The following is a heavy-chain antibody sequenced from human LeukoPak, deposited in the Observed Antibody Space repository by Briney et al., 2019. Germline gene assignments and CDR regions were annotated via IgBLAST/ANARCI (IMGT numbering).Heavy chain of an antibody. Sequence: LGTLSLTCAVYGGSLSGHFCSWIRQSPGKGLEWIGEINHSGTTNYNPSLKSRVTLSVDTSKNQFSLRLNSVTAADTAVYYCAKGPQTGWFDTWGQGALVTVSS. CDR1: GGSLSGHF. CDR3: AKGPQTGWFDT. V-gene: IGHV4-34*01. J-gene: IGHJ5*02. D-gene: IGHD3-10*01. CDR2: INHSGTT.